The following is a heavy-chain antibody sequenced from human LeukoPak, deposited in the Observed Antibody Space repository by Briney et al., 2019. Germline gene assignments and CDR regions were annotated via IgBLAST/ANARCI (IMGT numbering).Heavy chain of an antibody. Sequence: SETLSLTCTVSGGSISSSSYYWGWIRQPPGKGLEWIGSIYYSGSTYYNPSLKSRVTISVDTSKNQFSLKLSSVTAADTAVYYCARATLQLWFDYWGQGTLVTVSS. V-gene: IGHV4-39*07. CDR1: GGSISSSSYY. CDR2: IYYSGST. J-gene: IGHJ4*02. CDR3: ARATLQLWFDY. D-gene: IGHD5-18*01.